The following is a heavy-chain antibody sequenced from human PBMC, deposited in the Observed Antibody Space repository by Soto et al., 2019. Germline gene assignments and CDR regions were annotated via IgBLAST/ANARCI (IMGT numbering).Heavy chain of an antibody. CDR3: ARRRDGYNPILDY. CDR1: GGSISSSSYY. Sequence: PSETLSLTCTVSGGSISSSSYYWGWIRQPPGKGLEWIGSIYYSGSTYYNPSLKSRVTISVDTSKNQFSLKLSSVTAADTAVYYCARRRDGYNPILDYWGQGTLVTVSS. V-gene: IGHV4-39*01. CDR2: IYYSGST. D-gene: IGHD5-12*01. J-gene: IGHJ4*02.